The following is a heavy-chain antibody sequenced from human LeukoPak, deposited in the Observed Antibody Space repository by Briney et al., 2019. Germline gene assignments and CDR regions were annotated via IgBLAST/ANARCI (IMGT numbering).Heavy chain of an antibody. J-gene: IGHJ6*03. CDR1: GYTFTGYY. V-gene: IGHV1-2*02. Sequence: PWASVKVSCKASGYTFTGYYMHWVRQAPGQGLEWMGWINPNSGGTNYAQKFQGRVTMTRDTSISTAYMELSRLRSDDTAVYYCARMTTAVDSSGYSYYYYYYMDVWGKGTTVTVSS. CDR2: INPNSGGT. D-gene: IGHD3-22*01. CDR3: ARMTTAVDSSGYSYYYYYYMDV.